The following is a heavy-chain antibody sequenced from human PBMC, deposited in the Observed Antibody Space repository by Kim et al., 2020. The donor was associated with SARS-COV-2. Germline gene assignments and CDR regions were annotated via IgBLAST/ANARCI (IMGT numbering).Heavy chain of an antibody. CDR1: GGSFSGYY. V-gene: IGHV4-34*01. CDR3: ASTGPAYYYDSSGYYPRSSVTAWRRFDY. D-gene: IGHD3-22*01. Sequence: SETLSLTCAVYGGSFSGYYWSWIRQPPGKGLEWIGEINHSGSTNYNPSLKSRVTISVDTSKNQFSLKLSSVTAADTAVYYCASTGPAYYYDSSGYYPRSSVTAWRRFDYWGQGTLVTVSS. CDR2: INHSGST. J-gene: IGHJ4*02.